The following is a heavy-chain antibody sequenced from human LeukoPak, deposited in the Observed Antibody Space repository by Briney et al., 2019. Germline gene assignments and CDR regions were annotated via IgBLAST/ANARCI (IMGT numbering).Heavy chain of an antibody. CDR2: ISSSSSYI. CDR3: ARGGVKWEPFTPFDY. V-gene: IGHV3-21*01. CDR1: GFTFSSYS. Sequence: PGGSLRLSCAASGFTFSSYSMNWVRQAPGKGLEWVSSISSSSSYIYYADSVKGRFTISRDNAKNSLYLQMNSLRAEDTAVYYCARGGVKWEPFTPFDYWGQGTLVTVSS. D-gene: IGHD1-26*01. J-gene: IGHJ4*02.